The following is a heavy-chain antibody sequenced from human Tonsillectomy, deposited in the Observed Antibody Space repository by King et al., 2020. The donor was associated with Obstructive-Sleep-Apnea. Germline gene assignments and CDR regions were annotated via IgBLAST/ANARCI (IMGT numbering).Heavy chain of an antibody. D-gene: IGHD3-10*01. CDR1: GFTFDDYA. CDR2: ISWNSGSI. Sequence: VQLVESGGGLVQPGRSLRLSCAASGFTFDDYAMHWVRQAPGKGLEWVSGISWNSGSIGYADSVKGRFTISRDNAKNSLYLQMNSLRAEDTALYYCAKDKRVIAMVRGAPDAFDIWGRGTMVTVSS. CDR3: AKDKRVIAMVRGAPDAFDI. V-gene: IGHV3-9*01. J-gene: IGHJ3*02.